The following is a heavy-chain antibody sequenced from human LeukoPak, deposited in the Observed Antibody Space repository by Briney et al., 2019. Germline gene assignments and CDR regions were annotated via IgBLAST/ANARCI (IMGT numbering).Heavy chain of an antibody. V-gene: IGHV1-2*02. CDR3: ARSRTGSGFLFDY. Sequence: ASVKVSCKASGYTFTGYYMHWVRQAPGQGLEWMGLINPNSGGTNYAQKFQGRVTMTRDTSISTAYMELSRLRSDDTAVYYCARSRTGSGFLFDYWGQGTLVTVSS. J-gene: IGHJ4*02. D-gene: IGHD3-10*01. CDR2: INPNSGGT. CDR1: GYTFTGYY.